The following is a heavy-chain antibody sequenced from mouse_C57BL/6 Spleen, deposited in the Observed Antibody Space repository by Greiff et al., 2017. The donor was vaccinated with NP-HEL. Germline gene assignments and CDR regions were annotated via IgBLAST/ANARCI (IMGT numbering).Heavy chain of an antibody. Sequence: QVQLKQSGAELVMPGASVKLSCKASGYTFTSYWMHWVKQRPGQGLEWIGEIDPSDSYTNYNQKFKGKSTLTVDKSSSTAYMQLSSLTSEDSAVYYCARADSSGSAWFAYWGHRTLVTVSA. CDR2: IDPSDSYT. CDR3: ARADSSGSAWFAY. J-gene: IGHJ3*01. V-gene: IGHV1-69*01. D-gene: IGHD3-2*02. CDR1: GYTFTSYW.